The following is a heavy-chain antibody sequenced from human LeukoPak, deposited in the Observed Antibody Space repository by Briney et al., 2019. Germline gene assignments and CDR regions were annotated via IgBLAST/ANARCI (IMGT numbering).Heavy chain of an antibody. J-gene: IGHJ4*02. CDR2: IHYTGST. V-gene: IGHV4-59*01. D-gene: IGHD2-2*01. CDR3: AREYQLLPIYYFDY. CDR1: GGSISSYY. Sequence: SETLSLTCTVSGGSISSYYWSWIRQSPGKGLECIGYIHYTGSTNYNPSLKSRVTISVETSKNQFSLKLKSVTAADTAVYYCAREYQLLPIYYFDYWGQGTLVTVSS.